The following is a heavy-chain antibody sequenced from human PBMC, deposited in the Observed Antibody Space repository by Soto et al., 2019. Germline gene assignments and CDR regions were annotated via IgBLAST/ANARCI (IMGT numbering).Heavy chain of an antibody. J-gene: IGHJ5*01. D-gene: IGHD1-1*01. CDR3: ARHPTGFPNWFDS. CDR1: GYSITSGFY. CDR2: ISYSATT. Sequence: SETLSLTCGVSGYSITSGFYWGWVRQSPGKGLEWIGSISYSATTYYNTSLKSRVTMSVDTSKNQFSLKLSSVTAADTAVYYCARHPTGFPNWFDSWGQGTLVTVSS. V-gene: IGHV4-38-2*01.